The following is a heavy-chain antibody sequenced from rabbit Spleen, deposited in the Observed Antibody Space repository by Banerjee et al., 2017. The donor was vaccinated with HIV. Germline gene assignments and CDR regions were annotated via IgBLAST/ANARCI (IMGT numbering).Heavy chain of an antibody. CDR2: TVGGRSTFT. CDR1: GFSFSSNDY. D-gene: IGHD1-1*01. CDR3: ARDLVAVIGWNFNL. J-gene: IGHJ4*01. Sequence: QSLEESGGGLVQPEGSLTLTCKASGFSFSSNDYMCWVRQAPGKGLEWIACTVGGRSTFTYYASWAKGRFTISKASSTTVTLQMTSLTAADTATYFCARDLVAVIGWNFNLWGQGTLVTVS. V-gene: IGHV1S40*01.